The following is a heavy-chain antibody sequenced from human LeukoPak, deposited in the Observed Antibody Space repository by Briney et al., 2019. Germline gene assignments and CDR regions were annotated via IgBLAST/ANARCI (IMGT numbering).Heavy chain of an antibody. J-gene: IGHJ4*02. V-gene: IGHV1-2*04. CDR3: ARGYDYVWRSSEFDY. D-gene: IGHD3-16*01. Sequence: ASVKVSCKASGYTFTSYGISWVRQAPGQGLEWMGWINPNSGGTNYAQKFQGWVTMTRDTSISTAYMELSRLRSDDTAVYYCARGYDYVWRSSEFDYWGQGTLVTVSS. CDR2: INPNSGGT. CDR1: GYTFTSYG.